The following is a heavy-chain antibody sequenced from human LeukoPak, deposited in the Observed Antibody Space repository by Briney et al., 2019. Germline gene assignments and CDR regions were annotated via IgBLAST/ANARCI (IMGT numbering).Heavy chain of an antibody. V-gene: IGHV1-2*02. CDR3: ARAYDILTPFDY. CDR1: GHTFSDYY. J-gene: IGHJ4*02. Sequence: ASVKVSCTASGHTFSDYYMHWVRQAPGQGLEWMGWINPDSGATNYAQKSRGRVTMTRDTSISTAYMELTRLKSDDTAVYYCARAYDILTPFDYWGQGTLVTVSS. CDR2: INPDSGAT. D-gene: IGHD3-9*01.